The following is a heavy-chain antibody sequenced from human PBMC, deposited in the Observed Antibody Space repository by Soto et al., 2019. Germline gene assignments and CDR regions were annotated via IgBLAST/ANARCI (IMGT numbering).Heavy chain of an antibody. CDR1: GGSISSGGYY. CDR2: IYYSGST. CDR3: ARGITGTTGPWFDP. V-gene: IGHV4-31*03. J-gene: IGHJ5*02. Sequence: SETLSLTCTVSGGSISSGGYYWSWIRQHPVKGLEWIGYIYYSGSTYYNPSLKSRVTISVDTSKNQFSLKLSSVTAADTAVYYCARGITGTTGPWFDPWGQGTLVTVSS. D-gene: IGHD1-7*01.